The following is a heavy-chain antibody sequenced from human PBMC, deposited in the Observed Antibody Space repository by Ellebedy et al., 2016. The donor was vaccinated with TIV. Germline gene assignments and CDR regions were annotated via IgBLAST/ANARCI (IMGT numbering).Heavy chain of an antibody. D-gene: IGHD1-26*01. Sequence: AASVKVSCKASGYTFTRYGISWARQAPGQGLEWMGWISVYNGNTNYAQKLQGRVTMTTDTSTSTAYMELRSLRSDDTAVHYCARGCRGSYYSWYFDHWGRGTLVTVSS. V-gene: IGHV1-18*01. CDR1: GYTFTRYG. J-gene: IGHJ2*01. CDR3: ARGCRGSYYSWYFDH. CDR2: ISVYNGNT.